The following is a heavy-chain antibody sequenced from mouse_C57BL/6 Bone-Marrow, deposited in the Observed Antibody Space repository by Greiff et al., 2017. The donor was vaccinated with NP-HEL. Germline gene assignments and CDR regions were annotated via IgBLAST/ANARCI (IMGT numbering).Heavy chain of an antibody. D-gene: IGHD1-1*01. CDR1: GYSITSDY. J-gene: IGHJ2*01. V-gene: IGHV3-8*01. CDR2: ISYSGST. Sequence: EVKLQESRPGLAKPSQTLSLSCSVSGYSITSDYLNWIRKFPGHKLEYMGYISYSGSTYYNPSLTSRISIPRDTSKNQYYLQLNSVTTEDTATYTCARFVVYYYGSSYVGYCDYWGQGTTPTVSS. CDR3: ARFVVYYYGSSYVGYCDY.